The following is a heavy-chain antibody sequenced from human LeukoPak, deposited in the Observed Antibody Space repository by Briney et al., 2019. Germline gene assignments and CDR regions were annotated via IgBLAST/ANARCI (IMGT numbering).Heavy chain of an antibody. Sequence: SETLSLTCTVSGGSISSGRYYWTWIRQPAGKGLEWIGRIYTSGTTKYHPSLQSRVTIAMDTSRNQFSLKLTSVTAADTAVYFCARGTTYDSGTTDYYFNYWGQGTLVTVSS. V-gene: IGHV4-61*02. CDR1: GGSISSGRYY. D-gene: IGHD3-22*01. CDR2: IYTSGTT. J-gene: IGHJ4*02. CDR3: ARGTTYDSGTTDYYFNY.